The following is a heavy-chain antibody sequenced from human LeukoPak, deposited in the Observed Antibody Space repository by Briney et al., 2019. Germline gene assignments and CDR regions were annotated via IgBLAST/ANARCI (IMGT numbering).Heavy chain of an antibody. CDR3: ARGLDIVVVPAAIYDAFDI. CDR2: IFPIFGTA. Sequence: GASVKVSFKASGGTFSSYAISWVRQAPGQGLEWMGGIFPIFGTANYAQKFQGRVTITTDESTSTAYKELSSLRSEDTAVYYCARGLDIVVVPAAIYDAFDIWGQGKMVTVSS. CDR1: GGTFSSYA. J-gene: IGHJ3*02. D-gene: IGHD2-2*02. V-gene: IGHV1-69*05.